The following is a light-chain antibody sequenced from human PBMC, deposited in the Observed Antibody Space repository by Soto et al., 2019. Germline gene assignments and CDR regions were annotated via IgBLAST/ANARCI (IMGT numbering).Light chain of an antibody. CDR2: DAS. Sequence: EIVLTQSPATLSLSPGERATLSCRASQSVSSYLAWYQQKPGQAPRLLIYDASNRATGIPARFSGSGSGTDFTLTISSLEPEDFALYYCQQRSNWPGKLTFGGGTKVEIK. J-gene: IGKJ4*01. CDR3: QQRSNWPGKLT. CDR1: QSVSSY. V-gene: IGKV3-11*01.